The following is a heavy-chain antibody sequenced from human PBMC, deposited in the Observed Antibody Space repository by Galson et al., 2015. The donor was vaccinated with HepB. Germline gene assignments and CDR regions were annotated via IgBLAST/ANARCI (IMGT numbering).Heavy chain of an antibody. Sequence: SVTVSCKASGSTFTDYYLHWVREAPGQGLEWMGIINPSGGSASYAQKFQGRVSMTRDTSTSSVYMELNNLRSEDTAVYYCARDPGFMSPFNRFDPWGQGTPVIVSS. CDR2: INPSGGSA. J-gene: IGHJ5*02. D-gene: IGHD3-10*01. CDR1: GSTFTDYY. CDR3: ARDPGFMSPFNRFDP. V-gene: IGHV1-46*01.